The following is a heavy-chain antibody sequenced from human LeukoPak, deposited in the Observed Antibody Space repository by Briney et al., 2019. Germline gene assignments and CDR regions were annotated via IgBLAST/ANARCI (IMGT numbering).Heavy chain of an antibody. V-gene: IGHV3-48*04. CDR1: GFTFSSYA. Sequence: GGSLRLSCAASGFTFSSYAMDWVRQAPGKGLEWVSYISSSSNTIYYADSVKGRFTISRDNAKNSVYLQMNSLRAEDTAVYYCARGRVGATGYWGQGTLVTVSS. D-gene: IGHD1-26*01. CDR3: ARGRVGATGY. CDR2: ISSSSNTI. J-gene: IGHJ4*02.